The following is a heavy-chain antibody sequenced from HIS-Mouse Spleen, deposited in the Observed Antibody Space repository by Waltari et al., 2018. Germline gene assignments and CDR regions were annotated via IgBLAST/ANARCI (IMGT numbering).Heavy chain of an antibody. D-gene: IGHD6-6*01. CDR1: GGSFSGYY. Sequence: QVQLQQWGAGLLKPSETLSLTCAVYGGSFSGYYWSWIRQPPGKGLEWIGEINQSGSTNYNPSLKSRVTISVDTSKNQFSLKLSSVTAADTAVYYCARGLAARFDYWGQGTLVTVSS. CDR2: INQSGST. J-gene: IGHJ4*02. V-gene: IGHV4-34*01. CDR3: ARGLAARFDY.